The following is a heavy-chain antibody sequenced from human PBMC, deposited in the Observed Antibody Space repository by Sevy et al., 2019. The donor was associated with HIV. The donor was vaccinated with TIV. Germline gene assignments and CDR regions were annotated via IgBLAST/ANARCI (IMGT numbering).Heavy chain of an antibody. D-gene: IGHD3-22*01. CDR2: INPGTGGT. J-gene: IGHJ4*02. Sequence: ASVKVSGKASGYSFTGYYVHWLRQAPGQGLEWMGWINPGTGGTYFARRFQDRVTLTTGKSITTAFMELNGLTFEDTAVYYCARMGDYADTSGYYPLKYWGQGTLVTVSS. CDR3: ARMGDYADTSGYYPLKY. CDR1: GYSFTGYY. V-gene: IGHV1-2*02.